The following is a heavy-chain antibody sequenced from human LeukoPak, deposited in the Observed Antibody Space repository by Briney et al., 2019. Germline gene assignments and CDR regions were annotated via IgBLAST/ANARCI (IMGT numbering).Heavy chain of an antibody. CDR1: GFTFNNHD. Sequence: GRSLRLSCAASGFTFNNHDMHWVRQAPGKGLEWVAGISYDGRNKYYADSVKGRFTISRDNSKNTLNLQMNSLRTEDTAVYYCAKPRDIDSWALDVWGQGTMVTVS. D-gene: IGHD2-15*01. J-gene: IGHJ3*01. CDR3: AKPRDIDSWALDV. CDR2: ISYDGRNK. V-gene: IGHV3-30*18.